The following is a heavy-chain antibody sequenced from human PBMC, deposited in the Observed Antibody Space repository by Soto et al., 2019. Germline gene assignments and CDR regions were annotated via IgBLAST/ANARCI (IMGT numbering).Heavy chain of an antibody. Sequence: PGGSLRLSCAASGFTFSSYAMSWVRQAPGKGLEWVSAISGSGGSTYYADSVKGRFTISRDNSKNTLYLQMNSLRAEDTAVYYCARGGSGSYFMDYWGQGTLVTVSS. CDR1: GFTFSSYA. CDR2: ISGSGGST. D-gene: IGHD3-10*01. V-gene: IGHV3-23*01. CDR3: ARGGSGSYFMDY. J-gene: IGHJ4*02.